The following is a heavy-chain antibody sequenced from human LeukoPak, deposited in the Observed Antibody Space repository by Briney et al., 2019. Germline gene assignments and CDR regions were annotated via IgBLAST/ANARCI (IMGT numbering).Heavy chain of an antibody. D-gene: IGHD1-26*01. CDR3: ARSLIGGSYFDY. CDR1: GYTFTGYY. Sequence: ASVKVSCKASGYTFTGYYMHWVRQAPGQGLEWMGWINPNSGGTNYAQKFQGRVTMTRDTSISTACMELSRLRSDDTAVYYCARSLIGGSYFDYWGQGTLVTVSS. J-gene: IGHJ4*02. CDR2: INPNSGGT. V-gene: IGHV1-2*02.